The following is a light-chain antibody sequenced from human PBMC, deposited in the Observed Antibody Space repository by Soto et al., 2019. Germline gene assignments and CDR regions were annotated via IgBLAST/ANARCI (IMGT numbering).Light chain of an antibody. J-gene: IGLJ3*02. CDR1: NSNLGAGYD. V-gene: IGLV1-40*01. Sequence: QSVLTQPPSVSGVPGQRVTISCTGNNSNLGAGYDVHWYQQLPGAAPKLVVFGNRNRPSGVPERFSGSKSGTSASLAITGLQTEDEADYYCQAYDYTLTAFVFGGGIKLTV. CDR2: GNR. CDR3: QAYDYTLTAFV.